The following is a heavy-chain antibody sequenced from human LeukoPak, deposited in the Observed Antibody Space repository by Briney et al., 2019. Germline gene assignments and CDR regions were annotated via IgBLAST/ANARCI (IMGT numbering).Heavy chain of an antibody. CDR3: ASGVAPPHYYYYYGMDV. V-gene: IGHV4-39*07. J-gene: IGHJ6*02. Sequence: SETLSLTCTVSGGSISSGGYYWSWIRQPPGKGLEWIGEINHSGSTNYNPSLKSRVTISVDTSKNQFSLKLSSVTAADTAVYYCASGVAPPHYYYYYGMDVWGQETTVTVSS. CDR2: INHSGST. CDR1: GGSISSGGYY. D-gene: IGHD3-3*01.